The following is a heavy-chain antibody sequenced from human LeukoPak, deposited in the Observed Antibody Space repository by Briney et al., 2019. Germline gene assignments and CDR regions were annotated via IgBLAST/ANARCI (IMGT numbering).Heavy chain of an antibody. CDR2: IYYSGST. J-gene: IGHJ6*02. CDR3: ARGYSSGWWENYYYYGMDV. CDR1: GGSISSYY. Sequence: PSETLSLTCTVSGGSISSYYWSWIRQPPGKGLEWLGYIYYSGSTNYNPSLKSRVTISVDTSKNQFSLKLSSVTAADTAVYYCARGYSSGWWENYYYYGMDVWGQGTTVTVSS. V-gene: IGHV4-59*01. D-gene: IGHD6-19*01.